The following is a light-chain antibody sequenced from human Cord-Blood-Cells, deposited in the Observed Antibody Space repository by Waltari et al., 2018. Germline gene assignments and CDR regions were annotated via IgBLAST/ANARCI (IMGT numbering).Light chain of an antibody. V-gene: IGKV3-11*01. CDR2: DAS. J-gene: IGKJ4*01. CDR3: QQRSNWLT. CDR1: QSVSSY. Sequence: EIGLTQSPATLSFSPWGRATVSCRASQSVSSYLVWSQQKPGQALRLLIYDASNRATGIPARFSGSGSGTDFTLTISSLEPEDFAVYYCQQRSNWLTFGGGTTVEIK.